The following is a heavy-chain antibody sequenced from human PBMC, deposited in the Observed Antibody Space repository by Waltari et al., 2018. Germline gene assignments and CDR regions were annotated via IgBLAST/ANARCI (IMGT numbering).Heavy chain of an antibody. CDR2: IKQDGSEK. Sequence: EVQLVESGGGLVQPGGSLRLSCSGSGLTFTNHWMGWVRQAPGKGPEWVASIKQDGSEKYYVDSMKGRFTISRDNAKNSLSLQMDSLRAEDTAVYFCARGVTTVEYWGQGTLGTVSS. D-gene: IGHD2-21*02. J-gene: IGHJ4*02. CDR3: ARGVTTVEY. CDR1: GLTFTNHW. V-gene: IGHV3-7*04.